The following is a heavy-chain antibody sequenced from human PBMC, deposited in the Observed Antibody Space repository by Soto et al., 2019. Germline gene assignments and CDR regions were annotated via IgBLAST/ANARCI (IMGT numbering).Heavy chain of an antibody. J-gene: IGHJ6*03. CDR2: ISSSSSYI. CDR3: ARNPRSLYSSSVYYMDV. V-gene: IGHV3-21*01. CDR1: GFTFSSYS. D-gene: IGHD6-6*01. Sequence: GGSLRLSCAASGFTFSSYSMNWVRQAPGKGLEWVSSISSSSSYIYYADSVKGRFTISRDNAKNSLYLQMNSLRAEDTAVYYCARNPRSLYSSSVYYMDVWGKGTTVTVSS.